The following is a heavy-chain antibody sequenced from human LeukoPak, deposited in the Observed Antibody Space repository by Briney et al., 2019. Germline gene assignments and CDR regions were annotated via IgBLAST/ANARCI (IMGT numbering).Heavy chain of an antibody. V-gene: IGHV3-7*01. Sequence: PGGSLRLSCAASGFTFSSYWMSWVRQAPGKGLEWVANIKQDGSEKYYVDSVKGRFTISRDNAKNSLYLQMNSLRAEDTAAYYCARGYAWSSSWYEVYYFDYWGQGTLVTVSS. D-gene: IGHD6-13*01. J-gene: IGHJ4*02. CDR2: IKQDGSEK. CDR3: ARGYAWSSSWYEVYYFDY. CDR1: GFTFSSYW.